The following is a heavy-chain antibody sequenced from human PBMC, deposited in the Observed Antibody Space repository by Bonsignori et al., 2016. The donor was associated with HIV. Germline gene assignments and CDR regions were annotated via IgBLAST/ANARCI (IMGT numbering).Heavy chain of an antibody. V-gene: IGHV3-64*02. D-gene: IGHD3-10*01. Sequence: VRQAPGKGLEYVSAISINGDRTFYADSVKGRFTISRDNSKNTLYLQMGSVRAEDMAVYYCARSEGSYYDYWGQGILGTVSS. CDR3: ARSEGSYYDY. CDR2: ISINGDRT. J-gene: IGHJ4*02.